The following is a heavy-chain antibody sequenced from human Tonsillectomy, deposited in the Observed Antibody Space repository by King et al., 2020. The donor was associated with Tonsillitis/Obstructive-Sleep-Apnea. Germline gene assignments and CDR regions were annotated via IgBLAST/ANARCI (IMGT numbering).Heavy chain of an antibody. CDR1: GGSFSGHY. J-gene: IGHJ4*02. D-gene: IGHD3-3*01. CDR2: IYHSGST. V-gene: IGHV4-34*01. Sequence: VQLQQWGAGLLKPSETLSLTCAVYGGSFSGHYRSWIRQPPGKGLEWIGEIYHSGSTNYNPSLKSRVTISVDTSKTQFSLKLSSVTAADTAVYYCARGAITIFGVVPSDYWGQGTLVTVSS. CDR3: ARGAITIFGVVPSDY.